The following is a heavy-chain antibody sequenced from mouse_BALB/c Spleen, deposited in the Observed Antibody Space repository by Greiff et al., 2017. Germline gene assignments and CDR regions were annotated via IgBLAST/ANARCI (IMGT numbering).Heavy chain of an antibody. V-gene: IGHV1S56*01. D-gene: IGHD1-1*01. Sequence: VQLQESGPELVKPGASVRISCKASGYTFTSYYIHWVKQRPGQGLEWIGWIYPGNVNTKYNEKFKGKATLTADKSSSTAYMQLSSLTSEDSAVYFCARSTVDWFAYWGQGTLVTVSA. CDR2: IYPGNVNT. CDR3: ARSTVDWFAY. J-gene: IGHJ3*01. CDR1: GYTFTSYY.